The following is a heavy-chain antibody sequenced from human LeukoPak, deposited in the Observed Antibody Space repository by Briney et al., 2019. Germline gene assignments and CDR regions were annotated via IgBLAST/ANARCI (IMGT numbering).Heavy chain of an antibody. CDR2: IIPILGIA. D-gene: IGHD3-10*01. CDR1: GGTFSSYA. CDR3: ARDLGMVRGVMRHFDY. J-gene: IGHJ4*02. Sequence: GSSVKVSCKASGGTFSSYAISWVRQAPGQGLEWMGRIIPILGIANYAQKFQGRVTTTADKSTSTAYMELSSLRSEDTAVYYCARDLGMVRGVMRHFDYWGQGTLVTVSS. V-gene: IGHV1-69*04.